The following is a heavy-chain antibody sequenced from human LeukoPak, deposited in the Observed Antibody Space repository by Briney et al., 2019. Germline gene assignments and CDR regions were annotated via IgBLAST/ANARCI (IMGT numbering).Heavy chain of an antibody. CDR2: ISGSGGST. J-gene: IGHJ6*02. Sequence: GGSLRLSCAASGFTFSDHYTDWVRQAPGTGLEWVSAISGSGGSTYYADSVKGRFTISRDNSKNTLYLQMNSLRAEDTAVYYCAKLGDYGDYVPYYYYGMDVWGQGTTVTVSS. D-gene: IGHD4-17*01. CDR1: GFTFSDHY. V-gene: IGHV3-23*01. CDR3: AKLGDYGDYVPYYYYGMDV.